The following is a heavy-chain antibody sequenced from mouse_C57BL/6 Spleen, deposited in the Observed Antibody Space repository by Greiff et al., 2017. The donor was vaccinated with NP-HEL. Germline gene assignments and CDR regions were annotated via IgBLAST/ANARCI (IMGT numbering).Heavy chain of an antibody. CDR1: GYSITSGYY. CDR2: ISYDGSN. J-gene: IGHJ2*01. V-gene: IGHV3-6*01. Sequence: ESGPGLVKPSQSLSLTCSVTGYSITSGYYWNWIRQFPGNCLEWMGYISYDGSNNYNPSLKNRISITRDTSKNQFFLKLNSVTTEDTATYYCARGNYYGNYPYYFDYWGQGTTLTVSS. D-gene: IGHD2-1*01. CDR3: ARGNYYGNYPYYFDY.